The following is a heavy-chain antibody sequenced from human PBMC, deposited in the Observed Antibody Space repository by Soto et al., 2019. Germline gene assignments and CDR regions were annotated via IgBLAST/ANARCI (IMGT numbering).Heavy chain of an antibody. J-gene: IGHJ4*02. Sequence: GASVKVSCKASGGTFSSYTISWVRQAPGQGLEWMGRIIPILGIANYAQKFQGRVTITADKSTSTAYMELSSLRSEDTAVYYCARDPEPYDSSGYYSFYFDYWGQGTLVTVSS. CDR1: GGTFSSYT. CDR2: IIPILGIA. V-gene: IGHV1-69*04. D-gene: IGHD3-22*01. CDR3: ARDPEPYDSSGYYSFYFDY.